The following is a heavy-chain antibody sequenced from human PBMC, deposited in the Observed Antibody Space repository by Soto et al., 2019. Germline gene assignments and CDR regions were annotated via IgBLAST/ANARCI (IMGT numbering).Heavy chain of an antibody. V-gene: IGHV1-69*06. D-gene: IGHD6-19*01. Sequence: QVQLVQSGAEMREPGSSVKVSCKASGGTFSSSAINWLRQAPGQGPEWMGGIIPTFGTANYIEMFRGRVTITADTSTSTAYMAVSSLTSEDTAMYFCARSETAGHRGFDIWGQGTMVTVSS. CDR1: GGTFSSSA. CDR3: ARSETAGHRGFDI. J-gene: IGHJ3*02. CDR2: IIPTFGTA.